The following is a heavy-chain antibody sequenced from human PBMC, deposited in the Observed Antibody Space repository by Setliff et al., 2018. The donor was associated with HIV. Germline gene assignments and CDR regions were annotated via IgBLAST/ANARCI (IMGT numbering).Heavy chain of an antibody. CDR3: TRDLWGDDYYYNNMDV. CDR1: GASITSHN. Sequence: SETLSLTCSVSGASITSHNWSWIRQAAGKGLEWIGRIYTRGNTNYNPSLRSRVTMSVDTSKNQFSLKATSVTAADTAVYYCTRDLWGDDYYYNNMDVWGKGTMVTVSS. V-gene: IGHV4-4*07. D-gene: IGHD2-21*02. CDR2: IYTRGNT. J-gene: IGHJ6*03.